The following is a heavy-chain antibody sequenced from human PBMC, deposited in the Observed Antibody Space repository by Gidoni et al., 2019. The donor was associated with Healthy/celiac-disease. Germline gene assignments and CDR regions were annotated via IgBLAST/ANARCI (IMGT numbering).Heavy chain of an antibody. D-gene: IGHD3-3*01. Sequence: EVQLLESGGGLVQPGGSLRRSGAASGFTFRSYAMSWVRQAPGKGLEWVSAISGSGGSPYYADSVKGRFTISSDNSKNTLYLQMNSLRAEDTAVYYCAKSKDFWSGYYPHFDYWGQGTLVTVSS. V-gene: IGHV3-23*01. J-gene: IGHJ4*02. CDR3: AKSKDFWSGYYPHFDY. CDR2: ISGSGGSP. CDR1: GFTFRSYA.